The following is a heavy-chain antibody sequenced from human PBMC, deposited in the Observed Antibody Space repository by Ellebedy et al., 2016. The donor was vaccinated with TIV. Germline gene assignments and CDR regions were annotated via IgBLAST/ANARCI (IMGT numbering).Heavy chain of an antibody. V-gene: IGHV4-59*12. J-gene: IGHJ2*01. CDR3: ARGRARYCSSTSCSNYWYFDL. D-gene: IGHD2-2*01. Sequence: SETLSLXXTVSGGSISSYYWSWIRQPPGKGLEWIGYIYYSGSTNYNPSLKSRVTISVDTSKNQFSLKLSSVTAADTAVYYCARGRARYCSSTSCSNYWYFDLWGRGTLVTVSS. CDR1: GGSISSYY. CDR2: IYYSGST.